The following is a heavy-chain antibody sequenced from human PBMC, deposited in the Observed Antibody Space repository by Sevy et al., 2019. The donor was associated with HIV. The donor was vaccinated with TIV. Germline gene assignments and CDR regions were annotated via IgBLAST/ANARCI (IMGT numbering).Heavy chain of an antibody. D-gene: IGHD2-2*01. Sequence: GGSLRLSCAVSGFTFRSCWMSWVRQAPGKGLEWVAHIKVDGSEKYHVDSVKGRFTISKDNAKNSLFLQMNSLRVEDTAVYYCARDCSSTSCLWGLDVWGQGTAVTVSS. J-gene: IGHJ6*02. V-gene: IGHV3-7*03. CDR2: IKVDGSEK. CDR1: GFTFRSCW. CDR3: ARDCSSTSCLWGLDV.